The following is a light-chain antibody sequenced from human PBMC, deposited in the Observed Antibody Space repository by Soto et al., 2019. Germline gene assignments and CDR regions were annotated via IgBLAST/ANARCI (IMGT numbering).Light chain of an antibody. CDR2: EVS. V-gene: IGLV2-14*01. J-gene: IGLJ1*01. CDR3: SSFTSSTTYV. CDR1: SSDVGGYSY. Sequence: QSVLTQPASVSGSPGQSITISCTGTSSDVGGYSYVSWYQQHPGKTPKLMIYEVSNRPSGVSHRFSGSKSGNTASLTISGLQTEDEADYYCSSFTSSTTYVFGSGTKVTVL.